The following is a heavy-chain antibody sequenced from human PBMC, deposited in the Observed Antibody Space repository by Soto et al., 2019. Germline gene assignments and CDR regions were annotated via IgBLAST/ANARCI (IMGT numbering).Heavy chain of an antibody. D-gene: IGHD3-10*01. CDR2: ISWNSGSI. V-gene: IGHV3-9*01. J-gene: IGHJ4*02. Sequence: GGSLRLSCAASGFTFDDYAMHWVQQAPGKGLEWVSGISWNSGSIGYADSVKGRFTISRDNAKNSLYLQMNSLRAEDTALYYCAKQGPTEYYYGSGRFDYWGQGTLVTVSS. CDR1: GFTFDDYA. CDR3: AKQGPTEYYYGSGRFDY.